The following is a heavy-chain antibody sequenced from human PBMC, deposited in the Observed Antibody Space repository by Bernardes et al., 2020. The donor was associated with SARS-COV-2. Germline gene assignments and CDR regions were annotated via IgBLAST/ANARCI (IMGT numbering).Heavy chain of an antibody. V-gene: IGHV3-30-3*01. CDR2: ISYDGSNK. Sequence: GGSLRLSCAASGFTFSSYAMHWVRQAPGKGLEWVAVISYDGSNKYYADSAKGRFTISRDNSKNTLYLQMNSLRAEDTAVYYCARDFTDYYGSGSYYNDDYYYGMDVWGQGTTVTVSS. D-gene: IGHD3-10*01. CDR1: GFTFSSYA. J-gene: IGHJ6*02. CDR3: ARDFTDYYGSGSYYNDDYYYGMDV.